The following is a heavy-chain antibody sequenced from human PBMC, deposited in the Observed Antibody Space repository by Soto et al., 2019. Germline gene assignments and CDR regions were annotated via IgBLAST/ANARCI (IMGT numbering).Heavy chain of an antibody. CDR1: GFTFSSYA. J-gene: IGHJ4*01. Sequence: GRSLRLSCTASGFTFSSYAMSWVRQAPGKELEWVSTISVNSRKTNYAESVKGRFSTSRDNSKNTVHLQLDSLRAEDTAVYFCAKLGFVLMELYYFHQWGHGTLVTVSS. D-gene: IGHD2-8*01. V-gene: IGHV3-23*01. CDR2: ISVNSRKT. CDR3: AKLGFVLMELYYFHQ.